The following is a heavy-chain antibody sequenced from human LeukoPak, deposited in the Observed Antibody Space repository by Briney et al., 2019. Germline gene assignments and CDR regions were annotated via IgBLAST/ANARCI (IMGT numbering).Heavy chain of an antibody. Sequence: ASVKVSCKASGYTFTGYYMHCVRQATGQGLEWMGWMNPNSGNTGYAQKFQGRVTMTRNTSISTAYMELSSLRSEDTAVYYCARDGSLIYDSSGYSDYWGQGTLVTVSS. J-gene: IGHJ4*02. CDR1: GYTFTGYY. V-gene: IGHV1-8*02. CDR3: ARDGSLIYDSSGYSDY. CDR2: MNPNSGNT. D-gene: IGHD3-22*01.